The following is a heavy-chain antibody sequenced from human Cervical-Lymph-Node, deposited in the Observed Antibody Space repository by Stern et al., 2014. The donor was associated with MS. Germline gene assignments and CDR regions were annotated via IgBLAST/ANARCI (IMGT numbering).Heavy chain of an antibody. CDR2: ISTNTGHP. D-gene: IGHD3-3*01. J-gene: IGHJ4*02. CDR1: GYTFTKYA. Sequence: VQLVESGSELKKPGASVKVSCKASGYTFTKYALNWVRQAPGQGLEWMGWISTNTGHPTYAQGFTGRFVFSLDTSVSTAFLQIRSLKAEDTAVYYCARNHDFWSGPLDYWGQGTQVTVSA. CDR3: ARNHDFWSGPLDY. V-gene: IGHV7-4-1*02.